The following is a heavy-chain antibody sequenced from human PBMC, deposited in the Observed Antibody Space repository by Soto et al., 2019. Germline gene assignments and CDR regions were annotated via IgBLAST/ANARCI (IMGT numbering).Heavy chain of an antibody. J-gene: IGHJ3*02. D-gene: IGHD6-13*01. V-gene: IGHV1-69*01. CDR2: IIPIVGTA. CDR1: GGTFSSYT. CDR3: ARGSLNVAAAGTGFDI. Sequence: QVQLVQSGAEVKKPGSSVKVSCKASGGTFSSYTISWVRQAPGEGLEWMGGIIPIVGTANYAQKFQGRVTITADESTSTAYMELSSLRSEDTAVYYCARGSLNVAAAGTGFDIWGQGTMVTVYS.